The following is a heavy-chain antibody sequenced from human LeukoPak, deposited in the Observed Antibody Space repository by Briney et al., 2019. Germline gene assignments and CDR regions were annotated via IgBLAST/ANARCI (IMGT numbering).Heavy chain of an antibody. J-gene: IGHJ6*03. V-gene: IGHV4-34*01. Sequence: ASETLSLTCAVYGGSSSDYFWSWIRQPPGKGLEWIGEINHGGSTNYNPSLKSRITISVDTSKNQFSLKLSSVTAADTAVYYCARTLWDYDILTGYYYYYYYMDVWGKGTTVTISS. D-gene: IGHD3-9*01. CDR3: ARTLWDYDILTGYYYYYYYMDV. CDR2: INHGGST. CDR1: GGSSSDYF.